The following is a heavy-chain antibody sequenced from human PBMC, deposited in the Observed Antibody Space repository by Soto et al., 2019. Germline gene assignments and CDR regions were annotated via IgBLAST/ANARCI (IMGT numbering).Heavy chain of an antibody. CDR1: GYTFSDYY. J-gene: IGHJ6*02. Sequence: PGGSLRLSCAASGYTFSDYYMSWVRQAPGKGLEWVSAISGSGGSTYYADSVKGRFTISRDNSKNTLYLQMNSLRAEDTAVYYCAKDGVAALYYYGMDVWGQGTTVTVSS. V-gene: IGHV3-23*01. D-gene: IGHD6-13*01. CDR3: AKDGVAALYYYGMDV. CDR2: ISGSGGST.